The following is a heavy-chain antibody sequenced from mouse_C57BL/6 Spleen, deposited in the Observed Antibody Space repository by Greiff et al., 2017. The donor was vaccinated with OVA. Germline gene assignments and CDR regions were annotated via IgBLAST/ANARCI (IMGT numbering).Heavy chain of an antibody. V-gene: IGHV2-9-1*01. Sequence: VKLMESGPGLVAPSQSLSITCTVSGFSLTSYAISWVRQTPGKGLEWLGVIWTGGGTNYNSALKSRLSISKDNSKSQVFLKMNSLKTDDTARYYCAIDTTVVGFDVWGTGTTVTVSS. CDR3: AIDTTVVGFDV. D-gene: IGHD1-1*01. J-gene: IGHJ1*03. CDR2: IWTGGGT. CDR1: GFSLTSYA.